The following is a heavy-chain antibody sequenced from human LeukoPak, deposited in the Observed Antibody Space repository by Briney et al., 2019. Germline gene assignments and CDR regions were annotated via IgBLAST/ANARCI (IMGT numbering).Heavy chain of an antibody. Sequence: GESLRISCKGSGYSFTNYWINWVRQMPGKGLEWMGRIDPSDSYTNYSPSFQGHVTISADKSISTAYLQWSSLKASDTAMYYCARQDGSAWYYFDYWGQGTLVTVSS. CDR1: GYSFTNYW. D-gene: IGHD6-19*01. CDR3: ARQDGSAWYYFDY. V-gene: IGHV5-10-1*01. CDR2: IDPSDSYT. J-gene: IGHJ4*02.